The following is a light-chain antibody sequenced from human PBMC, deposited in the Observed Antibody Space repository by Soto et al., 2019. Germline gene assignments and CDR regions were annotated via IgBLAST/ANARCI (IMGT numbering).Light chain of an antibody. J-gene: IGLJ1*01. V-gene: IGLV2-14*01. CDR1: SSDVGGYKY. CDR3: SSYTTRSPCV. Sequence: QSVLTQPASVSGSPGQSITISCTGTSSDVGGYKYVSWYQQYPGKAPKLMMYEVSNRPSGVSNRFSGSKSGNTASLTISGLQAEDEADYYCSSYTTRSPCVFGDGTKVSVL. CDR2: EVS.